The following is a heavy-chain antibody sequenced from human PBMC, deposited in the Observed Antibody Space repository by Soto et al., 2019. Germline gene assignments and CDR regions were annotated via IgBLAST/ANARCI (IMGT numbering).Heavy chain of an antibody. CDR2: IYHSGSA. CDR1: GGSINSGGYS. Sequence: SETLSLTCAVPGGSINSGGYSWSWIRQPPGKGLEWIGYIYHSGSAYYNPSLKSRATISVDKSKNQFSLRLSSVTAADTAKYYCARASMVRGIHYYGMDVWGQGTTVTVSS. J-gene: IGHJ6*02. D-gene: IGHD3-10*01. CDR3: ARASMVRGIHYYGMDV. V-gene: IGHV4-30-2*01.